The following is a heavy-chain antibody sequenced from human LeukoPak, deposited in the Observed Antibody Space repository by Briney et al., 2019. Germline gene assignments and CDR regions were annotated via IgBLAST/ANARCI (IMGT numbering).Heavy chain of an antibody. J-gene: IGHJ5*02. CDR3: ARGGGRYSFRNGWFDP. V-gene: IGHV3-21*01. Sequence: GGSLRLSCAASGFTFSSYSMNWVRQAPGKGLEWVSSISSSSSYIYYADSVKGRFTISRDNAKNSLYLQMNSLRAEDTAVYYCARGGGRYSFRNGWFDPWGQGTLVTVSS. D-gene: IGHD6-13*01. CDR2: ISSSSSYI. CDR1: GFTFSSYS.